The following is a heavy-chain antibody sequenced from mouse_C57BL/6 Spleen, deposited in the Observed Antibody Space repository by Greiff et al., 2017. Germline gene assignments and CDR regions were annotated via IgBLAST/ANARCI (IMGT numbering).Heavy chain of an antibody. D-gene: IGHD2-12*01. V-gene: IGHV1-69*01. CDR2: IDPSDSYT. CDR3: ARDGAYSQNYFDY. Sequence: QVQLQQSGAELVMPGASVKLSCKASGYTFTSYWMHWVKQRPGQGLEWIGEIDPSDSYTNYNQKFKGKSTLTVDKSSSTAYMQLSSLTSEDSAVYYCARDGAYSQNYFDYWGQGTTLTVSS. CDR1: GYTFTSYW. J-gene: IGHJ2*01.